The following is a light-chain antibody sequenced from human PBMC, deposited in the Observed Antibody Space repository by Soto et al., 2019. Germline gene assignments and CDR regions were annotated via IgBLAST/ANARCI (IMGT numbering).Light chain of an antibody. CDR1: QDISNH. V-gene: IGKV1-33*01. J-gene: IGKJ3*01. CDR3: QQFDDLPPST. Sequence: DIQMTQSPSSLSASVGDRVTITCQASQDISNHLNWYQQKPGEAPMLLIFDASNLETGVPSRFSGSGSGTHFTFTINGLQAEDVATYFCQQFDDLPPSTLGPGTKVDVK. CDR2: DAS.